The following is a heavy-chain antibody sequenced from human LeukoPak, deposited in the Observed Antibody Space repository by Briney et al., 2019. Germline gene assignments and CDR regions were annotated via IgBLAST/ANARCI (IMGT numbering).Heavy chain of an antibody. J-gene: IGHJ4*02. CDR3: AREAYGG. V-gene: IGHV4-61*02. CDR1: GGSISSGSYY. Sequence: SETLSLTCTVSGGSISSGSYYWSWIRQPAGKGLEWIGRIYSSGSTNYNPSLKSRVTISVDTSKNQFSLKLNSVTAADTAVYYCAREAYGGWGQGTLVTVSS. D-gene: IGHD3-10*01. CDR2: IYSSGST.